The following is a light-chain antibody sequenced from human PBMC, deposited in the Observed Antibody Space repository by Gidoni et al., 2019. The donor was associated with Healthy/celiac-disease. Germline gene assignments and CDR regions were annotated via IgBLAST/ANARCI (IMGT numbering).Light chain of an antibody. V-gene: IGKV3-11*01. CDR1: QSVSSY. J-gene: IGKJ3*01. CDR3: QQLHSFT. Sequence: EIVLTQSPATLSLSPWERATLSCRASQSVSSYLAWYQQKPGQAPRLLIYDASNRATGIPARFSGSGSGTDFTLTISSLEPEDFAFYYCQQLHSFTFGPGTKVDIK. CDR2: DAS.